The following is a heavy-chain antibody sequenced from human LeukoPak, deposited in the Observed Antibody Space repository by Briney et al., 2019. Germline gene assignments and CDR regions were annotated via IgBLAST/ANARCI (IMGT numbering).Heavy chain of an antibody. CDR3: ARALWGSGSVNWFDP. D-gene: IGHD3-10*01. J-gene: IGHJ5*02. CDR2: IYHSGST. Sequence: SETLSLTCAVSGGSISSGGYSWSWIRQPPGKGLEWLGYIYHSGSTYYNPSLKSRVTISVDRSKNQFSLKLSSVTAADTAVYYCARALWGSGSVNWFDPWGQGTLVTVSS. CDR1: GGSISSGGYS. V-gene: IGHV4-30-2*01.